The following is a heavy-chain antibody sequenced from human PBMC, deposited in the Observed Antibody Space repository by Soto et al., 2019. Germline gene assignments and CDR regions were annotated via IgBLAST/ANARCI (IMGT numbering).Heavy chain of an antibody. CDR1: AYTFTDDY. V-gene: IGHV1-2*02. CDR3: ARDDGQSRDIFDV. J-gene: IGHJ3*01. CDR2: INPNSGGT. D-gene: IGHD2-15*01. Sequence: QVQLVQSGAEVKKPGASVKVSRKASAYTFTDDYVHWVRQSPGQGLEWMGWINPNSGGTTYAEKFQGRVTMTSDTSINIVYMELSSLRSDDTAVYYCARDDGQSRDIFDVWGQGTMVTVSS.